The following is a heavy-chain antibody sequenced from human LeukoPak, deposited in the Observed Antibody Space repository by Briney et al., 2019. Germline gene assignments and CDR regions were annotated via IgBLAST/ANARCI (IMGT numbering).Heavy chain of an antibody. J-gene: IGHJ4*02. Sequence: SETLSLTCTVSGGSISSYYWSWIRQPPGKGLEWIEYIYYSGSTNYNPSLKSRVTISVDTSKNQFSLKLSSVTAADTAVYYCARLTGTTESDYWGQGTLVTVSS. D-gene: IGHD1-7*01. CDR3: ARLTGTTESDY. V-gene: IGHV4-59*01. CDR1: GGSISSYY. CDR2: IYYSGST.